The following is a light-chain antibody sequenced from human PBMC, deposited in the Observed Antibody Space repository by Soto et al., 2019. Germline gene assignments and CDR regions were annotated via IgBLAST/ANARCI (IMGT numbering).Light chain of an antibody. CDR1: QTVSNW. V-gene: IGKV1-5*03. J-gene: IGKJ1*01. CDR3: QQYSAYWT. Sequence: DIQLTQSPSTLSASVGGRVTITCRASQTVSNWLAWFQQKPGKAPKLLIHKASSLGSGVPSRFSGSGSGTEFTLTISSLQPEDFATYFCQQYSAYWTFGQGTKVEIK. CDR2: KAS.